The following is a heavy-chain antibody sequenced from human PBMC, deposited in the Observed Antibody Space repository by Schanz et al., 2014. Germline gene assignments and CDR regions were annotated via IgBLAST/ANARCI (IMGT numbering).Heavy chain of an antibody. CDR2: IYSDGSLK. CDR1: GFTFSTFN. D-gene: IGHD1-26*01. V-gene: IGHV3-30*02. Sequence: VQLVESGGGLVKPGGSLRLSCAASGFTFSTFNIHWVRQDPGKGLEWVAFIYSDGSLKYYADSVKGRFTVSRDNSKNSLYLHMNSLRPEDTAVYYCARDQNTGKRYFDLWGRGTPVTVSS. J-gene: IGHJ2*01. CDR3: ARDQNTGKRYFDL.